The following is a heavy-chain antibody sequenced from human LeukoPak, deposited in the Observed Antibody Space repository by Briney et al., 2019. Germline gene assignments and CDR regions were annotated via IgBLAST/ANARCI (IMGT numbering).Heavy chain of an antibody. J-gene: IGHJ4*02. D-gene: IGHD5-12*01. CDR1: GGSFSGYY. Sequence: KPSETLSLTCAVDGGSFSGYYWSWLRQPPGKGLEWIGEINHSGSTNYNPSLKSRVTISVDTSNNQFSLKLSSVTAADTAVYYCARGYRDGYNSSFDYWGQGTLVTVSS. CDR2: INHSGST. CDR3: ARGYRDGYNSSFDY. V-gene: IGHV4-34*01.